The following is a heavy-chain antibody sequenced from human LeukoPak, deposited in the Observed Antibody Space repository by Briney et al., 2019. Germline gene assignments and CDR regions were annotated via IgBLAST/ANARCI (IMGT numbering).Heavy chain of an antibody. D-gene: IGHD6-13*01. CDR2: INHNGNVN. CDR3: ARSLPYGTTWYGRSDF. J-gene: IGHJ4*02. V-gene: IGHV3-7*03. CDR1: GFTFSSYW. Sequence: GGSLRLSCAASGFTFSSYWMNWARQAPGKGLEWVASINHNGNVNYYVDSVKGRFTISRDNAMNSLYLQMNSLRAEDTAIYYCARSLPYGTTWYGRSDFWGQGTLVTVSS.